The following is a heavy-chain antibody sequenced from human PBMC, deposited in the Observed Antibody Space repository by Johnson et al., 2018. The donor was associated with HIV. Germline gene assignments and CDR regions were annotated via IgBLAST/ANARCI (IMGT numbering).Heavy chain of an antibody. V-gene: IGHV3-33*01. CDR3: ARDGNSGPHAFDI. CDR2: IWFDGSNK. CDR1: GLSFSSYA. Sequence: QVQLVESGGGVVQPGRSLRLSCAASGLSFSSYAMHWVRQAPGKGLEWVAVIWFDGSNKYYADSVKGRFTISRDNSKNTLYLQMNSLRAEDTAIYYCARDGNSGPHAFDIWGQGTMVTVSS. J-gene: IGHJ3*02. D-gene: IGHD4-23*01.